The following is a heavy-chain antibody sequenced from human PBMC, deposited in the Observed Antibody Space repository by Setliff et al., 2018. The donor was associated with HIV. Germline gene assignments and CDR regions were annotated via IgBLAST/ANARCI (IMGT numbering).Heavy chain of an antibody. CDR1: GYSISSDYY. V-gene: IGHV4-38-2*02. D-gene: IGHD3-10*01. J-gene: IGHJ4*02. Sequence: KTSETLSLTCTVSGYSISSDYYWGWIRQPPGKGLEWIGNIYHSGSTYYNPSLKSRVTISVDTSKNQFSLKLSSVTAADTAVYYCARLSGGMVPNYWGQGTLVTVSS. CDR3: ARLSGGMVPNY. CDR2: IYHSGST.